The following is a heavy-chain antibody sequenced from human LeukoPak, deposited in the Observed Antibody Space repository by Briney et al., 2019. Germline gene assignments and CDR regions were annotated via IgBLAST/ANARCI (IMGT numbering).Heavy chain of an antibody. CDR2: IYYSGST. CDR1: GFTFSTYS. CDR3: ARVGILRFPSNWFDP. Sequence: SGGSLRLSCAASGFTFSTYSMNWVRQPPGKGLEWIGYIYYSGSTRYNPPLKSRVTISVDTSKNQFSLKLSSVTAADTAVYYCARVGILRFPSNWFDPWGQGTLVTVSS. V-gene: IGHV4-59*01. J-gene: IGHJ5*02. D-gene: IGHD3-3*01.